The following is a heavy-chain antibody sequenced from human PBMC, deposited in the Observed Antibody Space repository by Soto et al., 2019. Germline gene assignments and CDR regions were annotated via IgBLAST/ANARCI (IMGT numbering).Heavy chain of an antibody. CDR1: GGSFSGYY. D-gene: IGHD3-3*01. Sequence: SETLSLTCAVYGGSFSGYYWSWIRQPPGKGLEWIGEINHSGSTNYNPSLKSRVNISVDTSKNQFSLKMSSVTAADTAVYYCARGVSYYDFWSGYYKFSDYYYMDVWGRGTTVTVSS. CDR3: ARGVSYYDFWSGYYKFSDYYYMDV. CDR2: INHSGST. V-gene: IGHV4-34*01. J-gene: IGHJ6*03.